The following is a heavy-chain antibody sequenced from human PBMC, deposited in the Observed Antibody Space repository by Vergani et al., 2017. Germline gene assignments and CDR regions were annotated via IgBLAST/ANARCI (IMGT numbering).Heavy chain of an antibody. D-gene: IGHD4-17*01. CDR1: GFTFSSYW. V-gene: IGHV3-7*01. J-gene: IGHJ2*01. CDR2: IKQDGSEK. CDR3: ARRLRDYGDYLFWYFDL. Sequence: EVQLVESGGGLVQPGGSLRLSCAASGFTFSSYWMSWVRQAPGKGLEWVANIKQDGSEKYYVDSVKGRFTISRDNAKNSLYLQMNSLRAEDTAVYYCARRLRDYGDYLFWYFDLWGRGTLVTVSS.